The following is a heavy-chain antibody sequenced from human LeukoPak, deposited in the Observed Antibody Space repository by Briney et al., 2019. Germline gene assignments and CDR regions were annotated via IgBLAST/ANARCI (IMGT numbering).Heavy chain of an antibody. CDR2: ISAYNGNT. D-gene: IGHD3-3*01. CDR3: ARDEYDFWSGYYYMDV. V-gene: IGHV1-18*01. Sequence: ASVKVSCKASGYTFTIYGISWVRQAPGQGLEWVGWISAYNGNTNYAQKLQGRVTMTTDTSTSTAYMELRSLRSDDTAVYYCARDEYDFWSGYYYMDVWGKGTTVTVSS. J-gene: IGHJ6*03. CDR1: GYTFTIYG.